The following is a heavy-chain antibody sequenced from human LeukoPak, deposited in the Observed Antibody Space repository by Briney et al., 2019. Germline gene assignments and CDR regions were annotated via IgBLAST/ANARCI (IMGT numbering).Heavy chain of an antibody. CDR2: IRYDGSNK. J-gene: IGHJ4*02. V-gene: IGHV3-30*02. Sequence: PGGSLRLSCAASGFTFSSCGFHWVRQAPGKGLEWVAFIRYDGSNKYYADSVKGRFTISRDNSKNTLYLQMNSLRAEDTAVYYCAKGIQLWAYYFDYWGQGTLVTVSS. D-gene: IGHD5-18*01. CDR1: GFTFSSCG. CDR3: AKGIQLWAYYFDY.